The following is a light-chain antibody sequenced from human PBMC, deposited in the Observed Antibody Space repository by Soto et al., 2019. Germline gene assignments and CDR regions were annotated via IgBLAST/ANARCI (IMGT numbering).Light chain of an antibody. Sequence: SYELTQPPSVSVSPGQTARITCSGDALPNQYAYWYQQKPGQAPGLVIYKDSERPSGLPERFSGSSSGTTVTLTISGVQSEDEADYYCQSADSSGTIGVFGTGTKLTVL. CDR1: ALPNQY. CDR3: QSADSSGTIGV. CDR2: KDS. V-gene: IGLV3-25*03. J-gene: IGLJ1*01.